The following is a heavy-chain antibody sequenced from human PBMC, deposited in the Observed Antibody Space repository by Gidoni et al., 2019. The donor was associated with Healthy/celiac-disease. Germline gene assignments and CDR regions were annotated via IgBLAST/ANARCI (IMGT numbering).Heavy chain of an antibody. D-gene: IGHD3-10*01. Sequence: EVQLLESGGGLVQPWGSLRLSCSASGFPFSSYAMSWVRQAPGKGLEWVSAISGSGGSTYYADSVKGRFTISRDNSKNTLYLQMNSLRAEDTAVYYCAKVGFGELLAYYYYGMDVWGQGTTVTVSS. CDR3: AKVGFGELLAYYYYGMDV. V-gene: IGHV3-23*01. J-gene: IGHJ6*02. CDR1: GFPFSSYA. CDR2: ISGSGGST.